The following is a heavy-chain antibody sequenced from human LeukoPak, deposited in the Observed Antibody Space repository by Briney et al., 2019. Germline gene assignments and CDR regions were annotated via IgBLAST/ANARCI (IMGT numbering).Heavy chain of an antibody. CDR2: IIPIFGTA. V-gene: IGHV1-69*05. CDR3: ARDSGRYCSSTSCYLEAFDI. J-gene: IGHJ3*02. Sequence: ASVKVSCKASGGTFSSYAISWVRQAPGQGLEWMGGIIPIFGTANYAQKFQGRVTITTDESTSTAYMELSSLRSEDTAVYYCARDSGRYCSSTSCYLEAFDIWGQGTMVTVSS. CDR1: GGTFSSYA. D-gene: IGHD2-2*01.